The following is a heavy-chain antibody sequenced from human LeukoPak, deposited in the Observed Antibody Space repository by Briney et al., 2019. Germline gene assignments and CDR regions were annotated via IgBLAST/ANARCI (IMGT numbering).Heavy chain of an antibody. J-gene: IGHJ5*02. D-gene: IGHD3-10*01. CDR2: INAGNGNT. CDR1: GYTFTSYA. V-gene: IGHV1-3*01. Sequence: ASVKVSCKASGYTFTSYAMHWVRQAPGQRLEWMGWINAGNGNTKYSQKFQGRVTITRDTSASTAYMELSSLRSEDTAVYYCARDVYGSGSYVSWFDPWGQGTLVTVSS. CDR3: ARDVYGSGSYVSWFDP.